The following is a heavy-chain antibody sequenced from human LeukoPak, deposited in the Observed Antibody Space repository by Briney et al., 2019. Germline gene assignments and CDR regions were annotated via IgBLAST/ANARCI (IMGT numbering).Heavy chain of an antibody. J-gene: IGHJ3*02. Sequence: PGGSLRLSCAASGFTFSSYAMHWVRQAPGKGLEWVAVISYGGDDGSNIYYADSVKGRFTISRDNSKNTLYLQMNSLRAEDTAVYYCAKHLIAAADNDAFDIWGQGTMVTVSS. CDR3: AKHLIAAADNDAFDI. CDR2: ISYGGDDGSNI. D-gene: IGHD6-13*01. V-gene: IGHV3-30-3*02. CDR1: GFTFSSYA.